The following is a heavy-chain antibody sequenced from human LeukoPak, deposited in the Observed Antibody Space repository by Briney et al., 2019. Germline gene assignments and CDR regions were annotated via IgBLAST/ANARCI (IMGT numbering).Heavy chain of an antibody. V-gene: IGHV3-21*01. J-gene: IGHJ4*02. CDR1: GFTFSSYS. Sequence: GGSLRLSCAASGFTFSSYSMNWVRQAPGKGLEWVSSISSSSSYIYYADSVKGRFTISRDNAKNSLYLQMNSLRAEDTAVYYCARAEDDYGDDGRSDYRGQGTLVTVSS. D-gene: IGHD4-17*01. CDR2: ISSSSSYI. CDR3: ARAEDDYGDDGRSDY.